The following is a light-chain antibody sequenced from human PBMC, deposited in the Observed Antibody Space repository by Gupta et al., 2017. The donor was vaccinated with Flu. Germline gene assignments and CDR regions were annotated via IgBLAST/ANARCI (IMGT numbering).Light chain of an antibody. V-gene: IGLV1-44*01. CDR1: SSNIASNT. CDR3: AAWDDSLNVWV. J-gene: IGLJ3*02. Sequence: QSVLTQPPSASRTPGQRVTISCSGSSSNIASNTVNWYQQVPGTAPKLLIYSDNRRPSGVPDRFSGSQSGTSASLAISGLQSEDEADYYCAAWDDSLNVWVFGGGTKLTVL. CDR2: SDN.